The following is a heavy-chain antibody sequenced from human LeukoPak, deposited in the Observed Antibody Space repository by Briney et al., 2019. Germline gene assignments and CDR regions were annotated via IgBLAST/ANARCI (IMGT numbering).Heavy chain of an antibody. Sequence: SETLSLTCTVSGGSISSSSYYWGWICQPPGKGLEWIGSIYYSGSTYYNPSLKSRVTISVDTSKNQFSLKLSSVTAADTAVYYCARGLLRYFDWLFLTGMDVWGQGTTVTVSS. CDR2: IYYSGST. J-gene: IGHJ6*02. CDR3: ARGLLRYFDWLFLTGMDV. V-gene: IGHV4-39*01. D-gene: IGHD3-9*01. CDR1: GGSISSSSYY.